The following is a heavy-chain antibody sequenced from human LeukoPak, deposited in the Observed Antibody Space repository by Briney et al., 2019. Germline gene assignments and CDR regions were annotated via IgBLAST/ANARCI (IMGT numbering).Heavy chain of an antibody. CDR3: ARDQYYDAFDI. CDR2: IYYTGNT. J-gene: IGHJ3*02. V-gene: IGHV4-59*01. CDR1: GGSISSSYY. D-gene: IGHD1-26*01. Sequence: PSGTLSLTCTVSGGSISSSYYWSWIRQPPGKGLEWIGFIYYTGNTNYNPSLKSRVTISVDTSKNQFSLKLSSVTAADTAVYYCARDQYYDAFDIWGQGTMVIVSS.